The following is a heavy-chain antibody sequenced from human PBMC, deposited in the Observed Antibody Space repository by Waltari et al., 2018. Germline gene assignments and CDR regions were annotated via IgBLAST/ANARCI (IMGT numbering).Heavy chain of an antibody. CDR2: IRNKAYGGTT. D-gene: IGHD1-26*01. V-gene: IGHV3-49*04. Sequence: EVQLLESVDGLVQPGWSLGLSCIASGFTSGDYSLCGVRQVPGKWLEWVGFIRNKAYGGTTEYAPSVKGRFTISRDDSKSIAYLQMSSLKTDDTALYYCKSTGGYWGQGTLVTVSS. CDR1: GFTSGDYS. CDR3: KSTGGY. J-gene: IGHJ4*02.